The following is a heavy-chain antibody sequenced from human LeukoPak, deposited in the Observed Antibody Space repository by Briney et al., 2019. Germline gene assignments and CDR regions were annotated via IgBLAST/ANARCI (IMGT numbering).Heavy chain of an antibody. D-gene: IGHD6-6*01. CDR3: AKVAYSSSSDYYYGMDV. Sequence: PGGSLRLSCAASGFTFSSYSMNWVRQAPGKGLEWVSSISSSSSYIYYADSVKGRFTISRDNAKNTLYLQMNSLRAEDTAVYYCAKVAYSSSSDYYYGMDVWGQGTTVTVSS. J-gene: IGHJ6*02. V-gene: IGHV3-21*04. CDR1: GFTFSSYS. CDR2: ISSSSSYI.